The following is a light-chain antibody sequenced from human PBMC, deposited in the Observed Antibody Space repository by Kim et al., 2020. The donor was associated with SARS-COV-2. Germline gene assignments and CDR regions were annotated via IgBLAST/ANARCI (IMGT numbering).Light chain of an antibody. CDR3: QAWDSGTAVV. CDR2: QDT. Sequence: SYELTQPPSVSVSPGQTASITCSGDKLGDKYVFWYQQKPGQSPVLVIYQDTKRPSGIPERFSASNSGNTATLTISGTQATDEADYYCQAWDSGTAVVFGGGTQLT. V-gene: IGLV3-1*01. CDR1: KLGDKY. J-gene: IGLJ2*01.